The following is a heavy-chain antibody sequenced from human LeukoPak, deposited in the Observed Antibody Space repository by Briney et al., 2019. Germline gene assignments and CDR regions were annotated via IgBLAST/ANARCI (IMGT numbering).Heavy chain of an antibody. CDR2: IYYSGST. Sequence: PSETLSLTCAVSGGSISSGGYSWSWIRQPPGKGLGWIGYIYYSGSTNYNPSLKSRVTTSVDTSKNQFSLKLSSVTAADTAVYYCARARPERWLPGRFDYWGQGTLVTVSS. CDR3: ARARPERWLPGRFDY. V-gene: IGHV4-61*08. D-gene: IGHD5-24*01. J-gene: IGHJ4*02. CDR1: GGSISSGGYS.